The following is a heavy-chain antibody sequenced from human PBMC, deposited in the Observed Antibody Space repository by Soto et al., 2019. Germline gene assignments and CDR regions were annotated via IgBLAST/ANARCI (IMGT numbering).Heavy chain of an antibody. J-gene: IGHJ5*02. Sequence: GGSLRLSCSASGFTFSSYCMHWVRQAPGKGLEWVSAISGSGGSTYYADSVKGRFTISRDNSKNTLYLQMNSLRGEDTAIYYCARLGPYGSETYSFRYNWFDPWGQGTLVTVSS. CDR1: GFTFSSYC. CDR3: ARLGPYGSETYSFRYNWFDP. CDR2: ISGSGGST. V-gene: IGHV3-23*01. D-gene: IGHD3-10*01.